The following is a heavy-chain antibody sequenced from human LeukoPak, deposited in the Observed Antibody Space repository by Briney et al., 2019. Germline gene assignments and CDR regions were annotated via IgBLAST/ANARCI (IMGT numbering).Heavy chain of an antibody. CDR3: GREIEAPGKTLDY. V-gene: IGHV3-74*01. CDR1: GFTFSSYW. CDR2: INNDGTYT. Sequence: PRGSLRLSCAASGFTFSSYWMHWVRQAPGKGLVWVSRINNDGTYTVYADSVKGRFTISRDNAKNTLYLRMNSLRTEDTAVYYCGREIEAPGKTLDYWGQGTLVTVSS. J-gene: IGHJ4*02.